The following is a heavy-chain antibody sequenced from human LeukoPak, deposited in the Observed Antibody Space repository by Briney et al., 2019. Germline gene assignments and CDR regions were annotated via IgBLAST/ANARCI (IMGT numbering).Heavy chain of an antibody. D-gene: IGHD3-3*01. CDR1: GDAISRGNFY. CDR3: ARHGVSSGNYYQMDV. V-gene: IGHV4-61*02. CDR2: IYTVGTT. J-gene: IGHJ6*03. Sequence: SETLSLTCTVSGDAISRGNFYGSGIRQTAGKGLEWIGRIYTVGTTNYNPSLESRVTMSIDTSRNQFSLNLSSVTAADTAVYFCARHGVSSGNYYQMDVWGEGTTVTVSS.